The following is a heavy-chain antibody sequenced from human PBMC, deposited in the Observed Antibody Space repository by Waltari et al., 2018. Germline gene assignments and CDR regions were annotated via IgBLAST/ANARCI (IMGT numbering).Heavy chain of an antibody. CDR3: ARVGASGSYDGDY. CDR2: IIPIFGTA. V-gene: IGHV1-69*13. D-gene: IGHD1-26*01. J-gene: IGHJ4*02. Sequence: QVQLVQSGAEVKKPGSSVKVSCKASGGTFSSYAISWVRQAPGQGLEWMGGIIPIFGTANYAQKFQGRVTTTADQSTITAYMELSSLRSEDTAVYSCARVGASGSYDGDYWGQGTLVTVSS. CDR1: GGTFSSYA.